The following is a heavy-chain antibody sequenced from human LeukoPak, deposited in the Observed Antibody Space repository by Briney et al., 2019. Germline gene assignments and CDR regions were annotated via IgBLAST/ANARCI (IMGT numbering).Heavy chain of an antibody. CDR1: GLTFRNYA. Sequence: GGSLRLSCAASGLTFRNYAMTWVRQAPGKGLEWVPTISGDGTETFFADSVKGRFTISRDNSKSTVSLQMNSLRVEDMAVYYCAKGGHYSFFDYWGQGTLVTVSS. CDR3: AKGGHYSFFDY. CDR2: ISGDGTET. J-gene: IGHJ4*02. D-gene: IGHD2-15*01. V-gene: IGHV3-23*01.